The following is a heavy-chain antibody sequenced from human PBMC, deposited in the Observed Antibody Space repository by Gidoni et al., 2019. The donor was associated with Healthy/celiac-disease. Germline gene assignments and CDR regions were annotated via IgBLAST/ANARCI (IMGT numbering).Heavy chain of an antibody. J-gene: IGHJ4*02. Sequence: EVQLVASGGGLVQPGGSLRLSCAASGFPFSSYWMSWVRQAPGKGLEWVAKIKQDGSEKYYVDSVKGRFTISRDNAKNSLYLQMNSLRAEDTAVYYCARARSVVDTAMVALLLRYWGQGTLVTVSS. CDR1: GFPFSSYW. V-gene: IGHV3-7*03. CDR2: IKQDGSEK. D-gene: IGHD5-18*01. CDR3: ARARSVVDTAMVALLLRY.